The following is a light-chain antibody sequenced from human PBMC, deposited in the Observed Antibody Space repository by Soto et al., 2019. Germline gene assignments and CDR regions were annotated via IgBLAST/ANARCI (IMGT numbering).Light chain of an antibody. V-gene: IGLV1-40*01. CDR3: QSYDSRNVV. CDR1: GSNIGAGYD. CDR2: GNN. J-gene: IGLJ2*01. Sequence: QSVLTQPPSVSGAPGQRVTISCTGSGSNIGAGYDVHWYQQVPGTAPKLLIYGNNNRPSGVPDRFSGSKSGTSASLAITGLQAEDEADYYCQSYDSRNVVFGGGTKLTVL.